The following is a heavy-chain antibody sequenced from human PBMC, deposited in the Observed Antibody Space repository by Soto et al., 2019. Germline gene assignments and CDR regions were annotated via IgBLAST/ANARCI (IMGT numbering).Heavy chain of an antibody. CDR1: QFTFRSYG. D-gene: IGHD3-10*01. Sequence: PGGSLRLTCATSQFTFRSYGMHWGRQGQGKGMQWVEHISYNCHTGNLAYSVKVRFTVSRDNYKNTLYLQMSSPRIEDTAVYYCVKATAVQGQYYGPSELFFWGRGTLVTVSS. CDR3: VKATAVQGQYYGPSELFF. V-gene: IGHV3-30*18. CDR2: ISYNCHTG. J-gene: IGHJ4*02.